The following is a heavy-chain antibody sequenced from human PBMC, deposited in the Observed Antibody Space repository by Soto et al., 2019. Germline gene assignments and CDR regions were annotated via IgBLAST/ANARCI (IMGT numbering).Heavy chain of an antibody. CDR2: IYYSGST. D-gene: IGHD5-12*01. Sequence: TSETLSPTCTVSGGSISSGDYYWSWIRQPPGKGLEWIGYIYYSGSTYYNPSLKSRVTISVDTSKNQFSLKLSSVTAADTAVYYCARDSIVAIDYWGQGTLVTVSS. CDR3: ARDSIVAIDY. CDR1: GGSISSGDYY. V-gene: IGHV4-30-4*01. J-gene: IGHJ4*02.